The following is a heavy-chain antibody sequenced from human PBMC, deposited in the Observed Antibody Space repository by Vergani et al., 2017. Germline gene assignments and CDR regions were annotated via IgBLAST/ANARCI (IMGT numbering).Heavy chain of an antibody. CDR1: GYTFTSYD. D-gene: IGHD2-2*02. Sequence: QVQLVQSGAEVKKPGASVKVSCKASGYTFTSYDMHWVRQAPGQGLEWMGIINPSGGSTSYAQKFQGRVTMTRDTSTSTVYMELSSLRSEDTAVYYCARVARQSYNYYYMDVWGKGTTVTVSS. J-gene: IGHJ6*03. V-gene: IGHV1-46*01. CDR3: ARVARQSYNYYYMDV. CDR2: INPSGGST.